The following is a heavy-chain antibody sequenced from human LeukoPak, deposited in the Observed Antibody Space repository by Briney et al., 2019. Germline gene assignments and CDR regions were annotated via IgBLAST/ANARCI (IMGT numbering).Heavy chain of an antibody. Sequence: SETLSVTCTVSGGSISNNYWSWIRQPPGKGLEWIGYVYSSGSTSYNLYLKSRVTISVDTSKHQFSLKLNSVTAADSAVYYCARVTTIFGVDMYYFDYWGQGALVTVSS. D-gene: IGHD3-3*01. CDR3: ARVTTIFGVDMYYFDY. J-gene: IGHJ4*02. CDR2: VYSSGST. V-gene: IGHV4-59*01. CDR1: GGSISNNY.